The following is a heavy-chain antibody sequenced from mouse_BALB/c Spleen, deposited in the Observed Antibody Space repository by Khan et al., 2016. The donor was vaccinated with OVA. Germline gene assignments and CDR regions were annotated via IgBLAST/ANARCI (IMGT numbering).Heavy chain of an antibody. Sequence: VQLQESGTELAKPGASVKMSCKASGYTFTTYWMHWVKQRPGQGLEWIGYINPTSGYTDYNENFKDKATLSGDKSSSTAYMQLSSLTSEYSAVYYCARDRMDYWGQGTTLTVSS. CDR2: INPTSGYT. V-gene: IGHV1-7*01. CDR3: ARDRMDY. J-gene: IGHJ2*01. CDR1: GYTFTTYW.